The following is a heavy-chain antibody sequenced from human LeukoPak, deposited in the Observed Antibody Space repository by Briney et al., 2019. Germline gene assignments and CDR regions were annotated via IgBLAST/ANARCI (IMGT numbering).Heavy chain of an antibody. CDR3: ASLSHYGSGSYYTPLGYYGMDV. D-gene: IGHD3-10*01. J-gene: IGHJ6*02. CDR1: GFTFSSYG. CDR2: IWYDGSNK. V-gene: IGHV3-33*08. Sequence: PGGSLRLSCAASGFTFSSYGMHWVRQAPGKGLEWVAVIWYDGSNKYYADSVKGRFTISRDNSKNTLYLQMNSLRAEDTAVYYCASLSHYGSGSYYTPLGYYGMDVWGQGTTVTVSS.